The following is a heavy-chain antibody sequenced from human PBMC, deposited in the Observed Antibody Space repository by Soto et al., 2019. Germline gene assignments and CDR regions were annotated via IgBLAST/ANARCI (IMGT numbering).Heavy chain of an antibody. V-gene: IGHV4-30-4*01. D-gene: IGHD1-7*01. CDR3: ARAYDIDNWNYEEQHWFDP. Sequence: SETLSLTCTVSGGSISSGDYYWSWIRQPPGKGLEWIGYIYYSGSTYYDPSLKIRVTISVDTSKNQISLKLSSVTVADTAVYYCARAYDIDNWNYEEQHWFDPWGQGTLVTVSS. J-gene: IGHJ5*02. CDR2: IYYSGST. CDR1: GGSISSGDYY.